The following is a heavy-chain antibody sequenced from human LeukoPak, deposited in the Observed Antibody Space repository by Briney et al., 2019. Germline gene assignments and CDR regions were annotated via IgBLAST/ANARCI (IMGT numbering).Heavy chain of an antibody. CDR3: AREGYSSSGDAFDI. J-gene: IGHJ3*02. CDR2: ISSSSSYI. V-gene: IGHV3-21*01. Sequence: SGGSLRLSCAASGFTFSSYSMNWVRQAPGKGLEWVSSISSSSSYIYYADSVKGRFTISRDNAKNSLYLQMNSLRAEDTAVYYCAREGYSSSGDAFDIWGQGTMVTVSS. D-gene: IGHD6-13*01. CDR1: GFTFSSYS.